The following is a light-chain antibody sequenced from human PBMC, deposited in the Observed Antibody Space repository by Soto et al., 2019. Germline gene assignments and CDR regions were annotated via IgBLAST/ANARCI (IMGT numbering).Light chain of an antibody. Sequence: EIVLTQSPATLSLSPGERATLSCRASQSVSTYLAWYQRRPGQAPRLLIYDASNRATGIPARFSGSGSGTDFTLTISSLEPEAFSVYYCQQGSNWPTFGQGTRLEIK. V-gene: IGKV3-11*01. CDR3: QQGSNWPT. CDR1: QSVSTY. CDR2: DAS. J-gene: IGKJ5*01.